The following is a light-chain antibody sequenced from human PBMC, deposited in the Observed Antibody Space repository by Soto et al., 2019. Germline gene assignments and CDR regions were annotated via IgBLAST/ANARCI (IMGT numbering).Light chain of an antibody. J-gene: IGKJ2*01. CDR3: QQYASSPPYT. CDR2: GAS. V-gene: IGKV3-20*01. Sequence: EIVLTQSPGTVSLSPGDRATLSCRASQSVSSNYLAWYQQKPGQAPRLLISGASSRATGIPDRFSGSGSGTDFTLTISRLEPEDFAVYYCQQYASSPPYTFGQGTKVDIK. CDR1: QSVSSNY.